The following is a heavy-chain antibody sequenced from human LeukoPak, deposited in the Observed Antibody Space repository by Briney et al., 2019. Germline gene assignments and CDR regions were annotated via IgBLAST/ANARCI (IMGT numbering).Heavy chain of an antibody. J-gene: IGHJ4*02. CDR2: FDPEDGET. CDR1: GYTLTGLS. Sequence: ASVKVSCKVSGYTLTGLSMHWVRQAPGKGLEWMGGFDPEDGETIYAQKFQGRVTMTEDTSTDTAYMELSSLRSEDTAVYYCATRVMVITTSGFDYWGQGTLVTVSS. D-gene: IGHD3-22*01. V-gene: IGHV1-24*01. CDR3: ATRVMVITTSGFDY.